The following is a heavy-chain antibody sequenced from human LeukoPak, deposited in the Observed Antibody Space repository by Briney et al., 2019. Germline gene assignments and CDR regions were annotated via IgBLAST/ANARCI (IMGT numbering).Heavy chain of an antibody. CDR2: ISGSGGST. CDR1: GFTFSSYA. CDR3: AKGHRVYIREFDY. V-gene: IGHV3-23*01. Sequence: PGGSLRLSFAASGFTFSSYAMSWFRPAPGKGLEGVSGISGSGGSTFYADPVKGRFTISRDNSKNTLYKQMSRLRGEDTAVYYCAKGHRVYIREFDYSGQGTLVTVSS. J-gene: IGHJ4*02. D-gene: IGHD5/OR15-5a*01.